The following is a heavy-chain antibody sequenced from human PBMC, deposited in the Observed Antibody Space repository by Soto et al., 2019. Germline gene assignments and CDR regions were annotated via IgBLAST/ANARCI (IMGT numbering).Heavy chain of an antibody. CDR1: GYTFTGYY. V-gene: IGHV1-2*02. CDR3: ANNGDYYYYGMDV. D-gene: IGHD4-17*01. J-gene: IGHJ6*02. Sequence: ASVKVSCKASGYTFTGYYMHWVRQAPGQRLEWMGWINPNNGETNYAQKFQGRVTMTRDTSASTAYMELSSLRSEDTAVYYCANNGDYYYYGMDVWGQGTTVTVSS. CDR2: INPNNGET.